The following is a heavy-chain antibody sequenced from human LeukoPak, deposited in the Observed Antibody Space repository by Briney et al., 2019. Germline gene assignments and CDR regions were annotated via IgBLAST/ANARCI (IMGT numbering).Heavy chain of an antibody. Sequence: ASVKVSCKVSGYTLTQLSMRWVRQAAGKRLEWMGGFDPEDGETIYAQKFQGRVTMTEDTSTDTAYMELSSLRSEDTAVYYCATQLLLWFGKHAFDIWGQGTMVTVSS. CDR1: GYTLTQLS. D-gene: IGHD3-10*01. V-gene: IGHV1-24*01. J-gene: IGHJ3*02. CDR3: ATQLLLWFGKHAFDI. CDR2: FDPEDGET.